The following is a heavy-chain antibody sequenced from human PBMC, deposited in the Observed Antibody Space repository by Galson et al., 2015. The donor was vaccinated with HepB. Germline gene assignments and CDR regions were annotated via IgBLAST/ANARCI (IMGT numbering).Heavy chain of an antibody. D-gene: IGHD6-6*01. V-gene: IGHV1-46*03. J-gene: IGHJ4*02. CDR2: INPSGGST. Sequence: SVKVSCKASGYKFTSYYMHWVRQAPGQGLEWMGIINPSGGSTDYAQKFQGRLTMTRDTSTSTVFMELSSLRSEDTAVYHCARDRSSSAAAPGYWGQGTLVTVSS. CDR3: ARDRSSSAAAPGY. CDR1: GYKFTSYY.